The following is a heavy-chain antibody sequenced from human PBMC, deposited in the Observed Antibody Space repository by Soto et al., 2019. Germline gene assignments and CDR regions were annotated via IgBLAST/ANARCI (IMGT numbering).Heavy chain of an antibody. V-gene: IGHV3-30*03. J-gene: IGHJ6*02. CDR1: GFTFTNYD. CDR2: ILHDGSAE. CDR3: ARSRDGYSFYFYYGMDG. Sequence: GGSPRLSCAASGFTFTNYDMHWVRQAPGKGLEWMALILHDGSAEYYADSVKGRFTISRDNSKNTLYLQMNSLRAEDTAVYYCARSRDGYSFYFYYGMDGWGQGTTVTVSS. D-gene: IGHD4-4*01.